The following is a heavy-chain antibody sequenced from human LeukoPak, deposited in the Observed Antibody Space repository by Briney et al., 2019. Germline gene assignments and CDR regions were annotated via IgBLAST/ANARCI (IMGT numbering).Heavy chain of an antibody. CDR1: GGSFSGYY. V-gene: IGHV4-34*01. CDR2: INHSGST. D-gene: IGHD2-15*01. Sequence: SGTLSLTCAVYGGSFSGYYWSWIRQPPGKGLEWIGEINHSGSTNYNPSLKSRVTISVDTSKNQFSLKLSSVTAADTAVYYCARDPGGYFDYWGRGTLVTVSS. J-gene: IGHJ4*02. CDR3: ARDPGGYFDY.